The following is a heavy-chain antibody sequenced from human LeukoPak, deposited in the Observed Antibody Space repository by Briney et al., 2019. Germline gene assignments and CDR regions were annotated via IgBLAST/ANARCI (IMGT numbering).Heavy chain of an antibody. V-gene: IGHV3-7*01. CDR2: IKQDGSEK. J-gene: IGHJ4*02. CDR1: GFTFSNYW. Sequence: GGSLRLSCAASGFTFSNYWITWVRRAPGKGLEWVANIKQDGSEKNYVDSVKGRFTISRDNAKNALYLQMNSLRIEDTAVYYCARDRYSSNWGQGTLVTVSS. D-gene: IGHD6-13*01. CDR3: ARDRYSSN.